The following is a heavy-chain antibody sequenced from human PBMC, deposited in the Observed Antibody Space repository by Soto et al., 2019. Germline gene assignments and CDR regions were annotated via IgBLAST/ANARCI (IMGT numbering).Heavy chain of an antibody. J-gene: IGHJ3*02. CDR1: GGSISSYY. V-gene: IGHV4-59*01. CDR3: ARDKEGAFDI. Sequence: SETLSLTCTVSGGSISSYYWSWIRQPPGKGLEWIGYIYYSGSTNYNPSLKSRVTISVDTSKNQFSLKLSSVTAADTAVYYCARDKEGAFDIWGQGTMVTVSS. CDR2: IYYSGST.